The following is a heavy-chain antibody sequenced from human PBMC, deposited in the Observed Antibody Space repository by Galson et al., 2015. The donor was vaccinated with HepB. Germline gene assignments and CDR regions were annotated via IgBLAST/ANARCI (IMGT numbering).Heavy chain of an antibody. V-gene: IGHV1-69*04. CDR1: GGIFSSYT. CDR2: IIPILGIA. J-gene: IGHJ6*02. Sequence: SVKVSCKASGGIFSSYTISWVRQAPGQGLEWMGRIIPILGIANYAQKFQGRVTITADKSTSTAYMELSSLRSEDTAVYYCAREHGSGSYYYYGMDVWGQGTTVTVSS. D-gene: IGHD3-10*01. CDR3: AREHGSGSYYYYGMDV.